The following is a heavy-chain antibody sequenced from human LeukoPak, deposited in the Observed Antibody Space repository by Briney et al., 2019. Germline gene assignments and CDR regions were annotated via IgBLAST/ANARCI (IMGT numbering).Heavy chain of an antibody. V-gene: IGHV3-11*04. CDR1: GGSISSDY. CDR2: MGSSGTKG. Sequence: LSLTCTVSGGSISSDYWSWIRQAPGKGLEWVSSMGSSGTKGYYADSVKGRFIISRDNAKNSLFLQMNSLRAEDSALYYCVRELGAPAAGAFDLWGQGTLVTVSS. D-gene: IGHD3-3*02. CDR3: VRELGAPAAGAFDL. J-gene: IGHJ3*01.